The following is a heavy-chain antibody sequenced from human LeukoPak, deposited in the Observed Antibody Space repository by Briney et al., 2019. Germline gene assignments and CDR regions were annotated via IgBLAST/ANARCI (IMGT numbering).Heavy chain of an antibody. CDR2: IYYSGST. CDR3: ARGYYYDSSGQYWYFDL. Sequence: PSETLSLTCTVSGGSISSSSYYWGWIRQPPGKGLEWIGSIYYSGSTYYNPSLKSRVTISVDTSKNQFSLNLSSVTAADTAVYYCARGYYYDSSGQYWYFDLWGRGTLVTVSS. CDR1: GGSISSSSYY. J-gene: IGHJ2*01. D-gene: IGHD3-22*01. V-gene: IGHV4-39*07.